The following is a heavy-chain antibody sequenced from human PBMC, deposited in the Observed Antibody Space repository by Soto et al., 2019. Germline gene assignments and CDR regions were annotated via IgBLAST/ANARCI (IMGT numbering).Heavy chain of an antibody. J-gene: IGHJ4*02. D-gene: IGHD2-15*01. V-gene: IGHV3-21*01. Sequence: TGGSLRLSCAASGFSISSYSMNWVRQAPGKGLEWVSSISTSSHHSQYADSVRGRFTISRDNAKNSLYLQMDSLRDEDTAVYHCVPDVVAIAATGYWGQGTLVTVSS. CDR2: ISTSSHHS. CDR3: VPDVVAIAATGY. CDR1: GFSISSYS.